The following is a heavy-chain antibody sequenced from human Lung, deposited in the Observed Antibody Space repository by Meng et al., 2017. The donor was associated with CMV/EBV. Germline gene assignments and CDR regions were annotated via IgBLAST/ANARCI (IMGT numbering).Heavy chain of an antibody. CDR2: IYYSGST. J-gene: IGHJ4*02. CDR3: ARIYCSSTSCYNDS. D-gene: IGHD2-2*01. Sequence: ESLKISCTVSGVSINNYYWSWIRQPPGKGLEWIGYIYYSGSTNYNPSLKSRVTISVDTSKNQFSLNLSSETAADTPVYFCARIYCSSTSCYNDSWGQGTLVTVSS. CDR1: GVSINNYY. V-gene: IGHV4-59*01.